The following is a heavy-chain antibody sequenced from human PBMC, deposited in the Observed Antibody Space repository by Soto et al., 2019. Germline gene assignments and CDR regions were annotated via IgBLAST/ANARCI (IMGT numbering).Heavy chain of an antibody. V-gene: IGHV3-30-3*01. Sequence: QVQLVESGGGVVQPGRSLRLSCAASGFTFSSYVMYWVRQAPGKGLEWVVVISYDGNNKYYADSVKGRFTISRDNSKNTLYLTMNSLRAEDTAVYYCARAGCDGGSCYTLVGLRYGMDVWGQGATVTVS. J-gene: IGHJ6*02. CDR2: ISYDGNNK. D-gene: IGHD2-15*01. CDR1: GFTFSSYV. CDR3: ARAGCDGGSCYTLVGLRYGMDV.